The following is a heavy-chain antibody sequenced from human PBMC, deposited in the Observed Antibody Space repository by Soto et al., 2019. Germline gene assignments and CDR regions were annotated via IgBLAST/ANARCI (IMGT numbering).Heavy chain of an antibody. V-gene: IGHV3-21*01. J-gene: IGHJ6*03. CDR1: GFTFSSYS. D-gene: IGHD2-8*01. CDR3: ARESYCTNGVCYPVNMDV. Sequence: GGSLRLSCAASGFTFSSYSMNWVRQAPGKGLEWVSSISSSSSYIYYADSVKGRFTISRDNAKNSLYLQMNSLRAEDTAVYYCARESYCTNGVCYPVNMDVWGKGTTVTVSS. CDR2: ISSSSSYI.